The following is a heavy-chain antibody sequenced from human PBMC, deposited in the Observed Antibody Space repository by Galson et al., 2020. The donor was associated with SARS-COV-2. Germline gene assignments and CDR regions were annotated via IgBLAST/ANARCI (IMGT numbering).Heavy chain of an antibody. V-gene: IGHV3-48*03. D-gene: IGHD6-13*01. CDR2: ISSSGTNI. J-gene: IGHJ3*02. CDR3: ASPYLAAASFFGAFDI. CDR1: GFTFSDYE. Sequence: GGSLRLSCAGSGFTFSDYEMSWVRQGPGKGLEWVSYISSSGTNIYYADSVKGRFTISRDNAKNSLYLQMTSLRAEDTAVYYCASPYLAAASFFGAFDIWGPGTMVTVSS.